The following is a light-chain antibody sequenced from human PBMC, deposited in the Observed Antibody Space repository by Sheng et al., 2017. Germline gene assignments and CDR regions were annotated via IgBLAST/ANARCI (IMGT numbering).Light chain of an antibody. J-gene: IGKJ5*01. V-gene: IGKV3-15*01. CDR1: QSFDTY. Sequence: EIVMTQSPATLSVSPGERATLSCRASQSFDTYLAWYQQKPGQPPRLLIYGASTRAPGIPDRFSGSGSGTEFTLTISSLQSEDFALYYCQQYNKWPLITFGQGTRLEIK. CDR2: GAS. CDR3: QQYNKWPLIT.